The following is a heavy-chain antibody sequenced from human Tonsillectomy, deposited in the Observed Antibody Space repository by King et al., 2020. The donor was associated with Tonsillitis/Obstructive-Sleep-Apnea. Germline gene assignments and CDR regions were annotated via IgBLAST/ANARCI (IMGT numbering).Heavy chain of an antibody. Sequence: VQLVESGAEVKKPGASVKVSCKASGYTFTSYGISWVRQAPGQGLEWMGWSSAYNGNTNYAQKLQGSVTMTTDTSTSTAYMELRSLRSDDTAVYYCARDRGKKGYCSGGSCYGFDYWGQGTLVTVSS. V-gene: IGHV1-18*01. CDR1: GYTFTSYG. J-gene: IGHJ4*02. CDR3: ARDRGKKGYCSGGSCYGFDY. CDR2: SSAYNGNT. D-gene: IGHD2-15*01.